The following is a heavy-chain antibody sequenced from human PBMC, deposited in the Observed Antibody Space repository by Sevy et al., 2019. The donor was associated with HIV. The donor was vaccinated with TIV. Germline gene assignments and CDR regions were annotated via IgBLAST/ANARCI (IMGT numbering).Heavy chain of an antibody. CDR2: IGTAGDP. V-gene: IGHV3-13*05. CDR1: GFTFSSYD. Sequence: GGSLRLSCAASGFTFSSYDMHWVRQATGKGLEWVSAIGTAGDPYYPGSVKGRFTISRENAKNSLYLQMNSLRAGDTAVYYCARQKKGAYCSGGSCYSNYYYMDVWGKGTTVTVSS. D-gene: IGHD2-15*01. CDR3: ARQKKGAYCSGGSCYSNYYYMDV. J-gene: IGHJ6*03.